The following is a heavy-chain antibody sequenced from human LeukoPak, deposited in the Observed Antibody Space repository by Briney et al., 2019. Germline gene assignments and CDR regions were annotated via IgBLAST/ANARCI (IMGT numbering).Heavy chain of an antibody. V-gene: IGHV1-8*01. Sequence: ASVKVSCKASGYTFTSYDINWVRQATGQGLEWMGWMNPNSGNTGYAQKFQGRVTMTRNTSISTAYMELSSLRSEDTAVYYCARHYGDYGRIDCWGQGTLVTVSS. D-gene: IGHD4-17*01. CDR3: ARHYGDYGRIDC. CDR2: MNPNSGNT. J-gene: IGHJ4*02. CDR1: GYTFTSYD.